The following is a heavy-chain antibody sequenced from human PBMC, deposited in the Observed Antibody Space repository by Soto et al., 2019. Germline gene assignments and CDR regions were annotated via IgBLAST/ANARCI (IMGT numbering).Heavy chain of an antibody. CDR3: ARNGPRFYYKNSYYYYYGMDV. CDR2: IYPGDSDT. CDR1: GYSFTIYW. V-gene: IGHV5-51*01. J-gene: IGHJ6*02. Sequence: PGESLKISCKGSGYSFTIYWIGWVRQMPGKGLEWMGIIYPGDSDTRYSPSFQGQVTISADKSISTAYLQWSSLKASDTAMYYCARNGPRFYYKNSYYYYYGMDVCGQRTTVPVS. D-gene: IGHD3-10*01.